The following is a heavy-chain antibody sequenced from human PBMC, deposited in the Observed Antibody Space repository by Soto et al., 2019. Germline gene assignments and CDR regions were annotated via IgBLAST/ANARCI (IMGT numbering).Heavy chain of an antibody. J-gene: IGHJ6*02. CDR1: GGSIRSYY. D-gene: IGHD1-26*01. Sequence: PSETLSLTCTVSGGSIRSYYWSWIRQPAGKALEWVGRIYTSGTTNYNPSLKSRVTILLDTSKNQFPLKLSSVTAADTAVYYCAREGASGFGMDVWGQGTTVTVSS. CDR2: IYTSGTT. V-gene: IGHV4-4*07. CDR3: AREGASGFGMDV.